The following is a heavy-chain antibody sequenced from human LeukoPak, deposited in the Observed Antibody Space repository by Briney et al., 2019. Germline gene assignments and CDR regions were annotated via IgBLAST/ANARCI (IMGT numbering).Heavy chain of an antibody. D-gene: IGHD3-9*01. CDR2: IKWNGGGT. V-gene: IGHV3-20*04. J-gene: IGHJ6*02. CDR1: GFTFDDYG. CDR3: ARIGSRNDILTGYGMDV. Sequence: GGSLRLSCAASGFTFDDYGMSWVRHAPGKGLEWVSGIKWNGGGTGYADSVKGRFTISRDNAKNSLYLQMNSLRAEDTALYYCARIGSRNDILTGYGMDVWGQGTTVTVSS.